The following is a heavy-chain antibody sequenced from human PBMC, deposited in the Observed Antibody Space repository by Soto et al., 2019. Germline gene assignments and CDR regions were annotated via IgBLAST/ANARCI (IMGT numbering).Heavy chain of an antibody. Sequence: QVQLQESGPGLVKPSQTLSLTCTVSGGSISSGGYYWSWIRQHPGKGLEWIGYIYYSWSTYYNPSLKSRVTISVDTSKNQFSLKLSSVTAADTAVYYCARGYDFWSGYSNSYYFDYWGQGTLVTVSS. CDR2: IYYSWST. D-gene: IGHD3-3*01. CDR3: ARGYDFWSGYSNSYYFDY. CDR1: GGSISSGGYY. V-gene: IGHV4-31*03. J-gene: IGHJ4*02.